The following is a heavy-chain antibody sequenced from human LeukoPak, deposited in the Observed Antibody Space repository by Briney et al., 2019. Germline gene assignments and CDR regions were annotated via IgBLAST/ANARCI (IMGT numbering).Heavy chain of an antibody. CDR2: INHSGST. J-gene: IGHJ4*02. CDR1: GGSFSGYY. V-gene: IGHV4-34*01. CDR3: ARGHGVVYGYFFPYFDY. D-gene: IGHD5-18*01. Sequence: SETLSLTCAVYGGSFSGYYWSWIRQPPGKGLEWIGEINHSGSTNYNPSLKSRVTISVDTSKNQFSLKPSSVTAADTAVYYCARGHGVVYGYFFPYFDYWGQGTLVTVSS.